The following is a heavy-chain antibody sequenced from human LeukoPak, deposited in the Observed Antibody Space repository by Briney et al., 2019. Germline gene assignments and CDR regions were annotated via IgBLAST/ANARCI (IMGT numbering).Heavy chain of an antibody. CDR1: GYSFTSYW. D-gene: IGHD2-15*01. CDR2: IYPGDSDT. Sequence: GESLKISCKGSGYSFTSYWIGWVRQMPGKGLEWMGIIYPGDSDTRYSPSFQVQVTISADRSISTAYLQWSSLKASDTAMYYCARVVVAARYYYYYGMDVWGQGTTVTVSS. J-gene: IGHJ6*02. CDR3: ARVVVAARYYYYYGMDV. V-gene: IGHV5-51*01.